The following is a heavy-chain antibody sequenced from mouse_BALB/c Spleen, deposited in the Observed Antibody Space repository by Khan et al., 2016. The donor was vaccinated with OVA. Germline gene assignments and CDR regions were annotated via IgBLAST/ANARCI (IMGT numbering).Heavy chain of an antibody. CDR2: ISSGGDYT. J-gene: IGHJ3*01. V-gene: IGHV5-6*01. Sequence: EVELVESGGDLVKPGGSLKLSCAASGFTFSSYSMSWVRQTPDKRLEWVATISSGGDYTYYPDSVKGRFTISRDNAKNTLYLQMNSLRSEDTAMYYCASHLTGSFAYGGQGTLVTVSA. CDR1: GFTFSSYS. D-gene: IGHD4-1*01. CDR3: ASHLTGSFAY.